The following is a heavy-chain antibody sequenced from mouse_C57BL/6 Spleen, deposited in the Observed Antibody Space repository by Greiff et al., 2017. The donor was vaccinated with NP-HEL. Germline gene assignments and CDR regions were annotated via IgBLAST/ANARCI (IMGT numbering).Heavy chain of an antibody. CDR3: ARGEKRYDYGDY. J-gene: IGHJ2*01. CDR2: IHPNSGST. Sequence: QVHVKQSGAELVKPGASVKLSCKASGYTFTSYWMHWVKQRPGQGLEWIGMIHPNSGSTNYNEKFKSKATLTVDKSSSTAYMQLSSLTSEDSAVYYCARGEKRYDYGDYWGQGTTLTVSS. CDR1: GYTFTSYW. V-gene: IGHV1-64*01. D-gene: IGHD2-4*01.